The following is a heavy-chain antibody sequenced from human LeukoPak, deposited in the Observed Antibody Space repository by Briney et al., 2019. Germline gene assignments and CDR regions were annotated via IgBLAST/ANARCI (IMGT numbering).Heavy chain of an antibody. J-gene: IGHJ4*02. D-gene: IGHD3-22*01. Sequence: HAGGSLRLSCAASGSTFSSHAMSWVRQAPGKGLEWVSAISGSGDSTCNADSVKGRFTISRDNSKNTLYLQMNSLRVEDTAIYYCAKELNYYDSSGYYTYWGQGTLVTVSS. CDR1: GSTFSSHA. V-gene: IGHV3-23*01. CDR2: ISGSGDST. CDR3: AKELNYYDSSGYYTY.